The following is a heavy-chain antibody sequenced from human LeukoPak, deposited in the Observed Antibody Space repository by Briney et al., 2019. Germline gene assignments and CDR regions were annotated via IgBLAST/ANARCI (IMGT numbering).Heavy chain of an antibody. J-gene: IGHJ6*02. D-gene: IGHD3-3*01. V-gene: IGHV3-30-3*01. CDR1: GFTFSSYA. CDR3: AGGPSDFWSGYSPYYYYYGMDV. CDR2: ISYDGSNK. Sequence: GRSLRLPCAASGFTFSSYAMHWVRQAPGKGLEWVAVISYDGSNKYYADSVKGRFTISRDNSKNTLYLQMNSLRAEDTAVYYCAGGPSDFWSGYSPYYYYYGMDVWGQGTTVTVSS.